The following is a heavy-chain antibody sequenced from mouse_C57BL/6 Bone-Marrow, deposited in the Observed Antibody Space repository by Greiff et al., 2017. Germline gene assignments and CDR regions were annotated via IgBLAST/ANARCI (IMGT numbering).Heavy chain of an antibody. Sequence: QVQLKQSGPELVKPGASVKISCKASGYAFSSSWMNWVKQRPGKGLEWIGRIYPGDGDTNYNGKFKGKATLTADKSSSTAYMQLSSLTSEDSAVYFCARVRAITTVVALIKDAMDYWGQGTSVTVSS. CDR3: ARVRAITTVVALIKDAMDY. D-gene: IGHD1-1*01. CDR1: GYAFSSSW. CDR2: IYPGDGDT. V-gene: IGHV1-82*01. J-gene: IGHJ4*01.